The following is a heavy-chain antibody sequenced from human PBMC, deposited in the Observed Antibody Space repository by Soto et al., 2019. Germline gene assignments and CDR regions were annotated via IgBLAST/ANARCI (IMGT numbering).Heavy chain of an antibody. CDR1: GGSISSYY. V-gene: IGHV4-59*08. J-gene: IGHJ5*02. Sequence: PSETLSLTCTFSGGSISSYYWSWSRQPPGKGLEWIGYIYYSGSTNYNPSLKSRVTISVDTSKNQFSLKLSSVTAADTAVYYCASYSNSHLDPWGQGTLVTVST. D-gene: IGHD6-13*01. CDR3: ASYSNSHLDP. CDR2: IYYSGST.